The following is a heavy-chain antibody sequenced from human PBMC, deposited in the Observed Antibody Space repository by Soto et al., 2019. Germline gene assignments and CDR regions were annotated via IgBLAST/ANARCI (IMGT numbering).Heavy chain of an antibody. V-gene: IGHV3-23*01. D-gene: IGHD6-6*01. Sequence: EVQLLESGGGLVQPGGSLRLSCAASGFTSSNYAMSWVRQAPGKGLEWVSAISGSGGNTYYADSVKGRFTISRDNSKNTLFRQMNSLRAEDTAVYYCRQSSSSRPDYSYSMDVWGQGTTVTVSS. CDR3: RQSSSSRPDYSYSMDV. CDR2: ISGSGGNT. CDR1: GFTSSNYA. J-gene: IGHJ6*02.